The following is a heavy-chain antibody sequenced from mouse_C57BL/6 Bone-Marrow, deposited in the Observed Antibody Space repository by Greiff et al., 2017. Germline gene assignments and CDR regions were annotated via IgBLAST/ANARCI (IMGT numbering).Heavy chain of an antibody. CDR1: GFTFSSYG. Sequence: EVKLVESGGDLVKPGGSLKLSCAASGFTFSSYGMSWVRQTPDKRLEWVATISSGGSYTYYPDSVKGRFTISRDNAKNTLYLQMSSLKSEDTALYYSAKNYYAMDYWGQGTSVTVSS. CDR3: AKNYYAMDY. CDR2: ISSGGSYT. J-gene: IGHJ4*01. V-gene: IGHV5-6*01.